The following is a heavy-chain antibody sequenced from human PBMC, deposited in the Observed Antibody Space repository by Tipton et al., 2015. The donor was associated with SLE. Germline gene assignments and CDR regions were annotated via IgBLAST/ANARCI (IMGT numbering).Heavy chain of an antibody. D-gene: IGHD5-12*01. CDR2: INPNSGGA. CDR1: GYRFSDYY. J-gene: IGHJ6*03. Sequence: QLVQSGAEVKKPGASVRVSCRASGYRFSDYYIHWVRQAPGRGLEWMGLINPNSGGAEYEQTFQGRVTMTRDTSFSTAYMEVKSLLTYDTAVYYCARALRGYSGYGPTYFYYYMDVWGRGTTVTVSS. V-gene: IGHV1-2*02. CDR3: ARALRGYSGYGPTYFYYYMDV.